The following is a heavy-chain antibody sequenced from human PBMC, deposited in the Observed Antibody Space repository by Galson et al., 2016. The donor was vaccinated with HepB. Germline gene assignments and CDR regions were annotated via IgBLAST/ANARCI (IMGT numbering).Heavy chain of an antibody. D-gene: IGHD5-18*01. CDR3: SRDLYSYGYFYGLDV. V-gene: IGHV3-21*03. J-gene: IGHJ6*02. CDR2: IDSSGKKT. CDR1: RTSFRSHS. Sequence: SLRLSCAASRTSFRSHSMDWVRQAPGKGLEWISYIDSSGKKTHYADSVKGRFTISRDNAKESLYLQMSSLRGEDTAIYYCSRDLYSYGYFYGLDVWGQGTTVTVSS.